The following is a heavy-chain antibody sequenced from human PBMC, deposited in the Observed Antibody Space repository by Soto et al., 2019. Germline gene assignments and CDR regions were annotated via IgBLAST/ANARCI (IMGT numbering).Heavy chain of an antibody. J-gene: IGHJ5*02. Sequence: QVQLQESGPGLVKPSETLSLTCTVSGGSVSSGSYYWSWIRQPPGKGLEWIGYIYYSGSTNYNPSLKSRVTISVDTSKNQFSLKPSSVTAADTAVYYCARGYSGYEGWFDPWGQGTLVTVSS. CDR3: ARGYSGYEGWFDP. V-gene: IGHV4-61*01. D-gene: IGHD5-12*01. CDR2: IYYSGST. CDR1: GGSVSSGSYY.